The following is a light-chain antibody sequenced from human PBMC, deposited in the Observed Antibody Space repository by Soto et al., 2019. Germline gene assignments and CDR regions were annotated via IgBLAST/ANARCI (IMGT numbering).Light chain of an antibody. CDR3: AGWDDSLNAWV. CDR2: SNN. J-gene: IGLJ3*02. Sequence: QPVLTQPPSASGTPGQRVTISCSGRTFNIGSNSVNWYQHLPGTAPKLLIHSNNQRPSGVPDRFSGSKSGTSASLAISGLRSDDEADYYCAGWDDSLNAWVFGGGTKLTVL. V-gene: IGLV1-44*01. CDR1: TFNIGSNS.